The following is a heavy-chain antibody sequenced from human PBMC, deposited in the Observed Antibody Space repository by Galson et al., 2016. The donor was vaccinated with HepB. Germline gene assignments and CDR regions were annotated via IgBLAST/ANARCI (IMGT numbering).Heavy chain of an antibody. D-gene: IGHD5-24*01. Sequence: SLRLSCAASGFTFSTYGMHWVRQAPGKGLEWVALISYDGQRESYADSVKGRVTISRDNSKNTLYLQMHSLRGEDTAVYYCAKGRWDFDPWGQGTLVTVSS. J-gene: IGHJ5*02. CDR1: GFTFSTYG. CDR3: AKGRWDFDP. CDR2: ISYDGQRE. V-gene: IGHV3-30*18.